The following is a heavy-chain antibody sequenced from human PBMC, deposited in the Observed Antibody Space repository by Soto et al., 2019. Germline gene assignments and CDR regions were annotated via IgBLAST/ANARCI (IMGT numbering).Heavy chain of an antibody. V-gene: IGHV1-8*01. D-gene: IGHD6-19*01. CDR3: ARIGSSGWYLDS. CDR1: GYTFTSYY. CDR2: VNSNSGNT. Sequence: ASVKVSCKASGYTFTSYYIYWARQATGQGLEWMGWVNSNSGNTGFAQKFQGRLAMTGNTSITTAYMELNSLTSEDTAVYYCARIGSSGWYLDSWGQGTLVTVSS. J-gene: IGHJ4*02.